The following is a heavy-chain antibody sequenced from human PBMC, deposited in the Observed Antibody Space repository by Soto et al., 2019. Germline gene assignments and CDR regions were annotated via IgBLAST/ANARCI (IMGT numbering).Heavy chain of an antibody. V-gene: IGHV1-18*01. D-gene: IGHD3-16*01. CDR3: TRGGMAGMDV. Sequence: ASVKVSCKASGYTFINYGTSWVRQAPGQGLEWMGWISPNGGKTNYAQTLQGRITLTTDTSTRIADMELRSLTYDDTAVYYCTRGGMAGMDVWGQGTTVTVSS. CDR1: GYTFINYG. CDR2: ISPNGGKT. J-gene: IGHJ6*02.